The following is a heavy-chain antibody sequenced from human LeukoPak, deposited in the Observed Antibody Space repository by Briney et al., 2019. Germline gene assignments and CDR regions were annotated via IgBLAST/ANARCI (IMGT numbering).Heavy chain of an antibody. CDR2: IYYSGST. CDR3: ARTNCGGDCYFFDY. CDR1: GGSISSSSYY. J-gene: IGHJ4*02. Sequence: PSETLSLTCTVSGGSISSSSYYWGWIRQPPGKGLEWIGSIYYSGSTYYNPSLKSRVTISVDTSKNQFSLKLSSVTAADTAVYYCARTNCGGDCYFFDYWGQGTLVTVS. V-gene: IGHV4-39*07. D-gene: IGHD2-21*02.